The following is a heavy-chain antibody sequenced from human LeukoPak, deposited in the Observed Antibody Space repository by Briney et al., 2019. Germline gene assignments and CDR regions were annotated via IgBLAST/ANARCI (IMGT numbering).Heavy chain of an antibody. J-gene: IGHJ4*02. CDR1: GGTFSNYA. CDR3: AQPDPYGNSWYYFDY. CDR2: ITPIFDTP. D-gene: IGHD6-13*01. Sequence: SVKVSCKASGGTFSNYAINWVREAPGQGLEWMGGITPIFDTPIYAQRFQGRVTITADESTTTAYMELSSLRSEDTAVYYCAQPDPYGNSWYYFDYWGQGTRVTVSS. V-gene: IGHV1-69*13.